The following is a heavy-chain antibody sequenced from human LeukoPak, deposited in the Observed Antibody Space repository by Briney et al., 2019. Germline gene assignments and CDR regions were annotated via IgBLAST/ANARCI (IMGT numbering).Heavy chain of an antibody. V-gene: IGHV4-39*01. CDR1: GDSMGSSGYY. CDR2: IYYTGST. J-gene: IGHJ4*02. Sequence: PSETLSLTCAVSGDSMGSSGYYWGWSRLPPGKGLESIGSIYYTGSTYYNPSLKSRVTISIDTSKKQFSLKLSSVTAADTAVYYCARQGGRGYSYGFIDHWGQGTLVTVSS. CDR3: ARQGGRGYSYGFIDH. D-gene: IGHD5-18*01.